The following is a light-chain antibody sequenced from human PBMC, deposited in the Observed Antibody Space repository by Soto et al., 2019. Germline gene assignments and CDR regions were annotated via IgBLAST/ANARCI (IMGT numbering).Light chain of an antibody. V-gene: IGLV2-14*01. CDR2: DVS. J-gene: IGLJ1*01. Sequence: LTQPASVSGSPGQSIAISCTGTSSDVGDYNYVSWYQQHPGKAPKLIIYDVSDRPSGVSSRFSGSKSGNTASLTISGLQPEDEADYYCSSYTSSAPPYVFGTGTKVTVL. CDR1: SSDVGDYNY. CDR3: SSYTSSAPPYV.